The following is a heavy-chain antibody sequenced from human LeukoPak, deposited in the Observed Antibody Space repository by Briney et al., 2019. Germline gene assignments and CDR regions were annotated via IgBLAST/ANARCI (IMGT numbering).Heavy chain of an antibody. CDR3: ARDGVPYDFWSGYLPPWDFDY. D-gene: IGHD3-3*01. CDR1: GFTFIIYS. J-gene: IGHJ4*02. CDR2: IIISSSYI. V-gene: IGHV3-21*01. Sequence: GASLRLSCSASGFTFIIYSMNWVRQAPGKGLELVSSIIISSSYIYYADSVKGRFTISRDHAKNSLYLQMNSLRDDDTAVYYCARDGVPYDFWSGYLPPWDFDYWGQGTLVTVSS.